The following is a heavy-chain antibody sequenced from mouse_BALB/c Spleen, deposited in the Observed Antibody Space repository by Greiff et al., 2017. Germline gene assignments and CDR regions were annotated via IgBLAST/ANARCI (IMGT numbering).Heavy chain of an antibody. D-gene: IGHD2-14*01. CDR1: GYTFTSYN. Sequence: LQQPGAELVKPGASVKMSCKASGYTFTSYNMHWVKQTPGQGLEWIGAIYPGNGDTSYNQKFKGKATLTADKSSSTAYMQLSSLTSEDSAVYYCAREGAYYRYDGPWFAYWGQGTLVTVSA. J-gene: IGHJ3*01. CDR3: AREGAYYRYDGPWFAY. CDR2: IYPGNGDT. V-gene: IGHV1-12*01.